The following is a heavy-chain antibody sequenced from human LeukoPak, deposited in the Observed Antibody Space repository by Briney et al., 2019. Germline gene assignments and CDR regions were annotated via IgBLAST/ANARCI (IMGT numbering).Heavy chain of an antibody. CDR2: INHSGST. V-gene: IGHV4-34*01. CDR1: GGSFSGYY. Sequence: PSETLSLTCAVYGGSFSGYYWSWIRQPPGKGLEWIGEINHSGSTNYNPSLKSRVTISVDTSKNQFSLKLSSVTAADTAVYYCARSRRRDFWSGYSSHYMDVWGKGTTVTVSS. J-gene: IGHJ6*03. D-gene: IGHD3-3*01. CDR3: ARSRRRDFWSGYSSHYMDV.